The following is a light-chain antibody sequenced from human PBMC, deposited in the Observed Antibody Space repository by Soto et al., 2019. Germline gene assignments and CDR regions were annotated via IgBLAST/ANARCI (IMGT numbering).Light chain of an antibody. V-gene: IGLV1-40*01. CDR1: SSNIGAGYD. Sequence: QSVLTQPPSVSRAPGQRVTISCTGSSSNIGAGYDVHWYQQLPGTAPKLLIYGNSNRPSGVPDRFSGYKSGTSASLAITGLQAEDEADYYCQSYDSSLSGVVFGGGTKVTGL. CDR2: GNS. CDR3: QSYDSSLSGVV. J-gene: IGLJ2*01.